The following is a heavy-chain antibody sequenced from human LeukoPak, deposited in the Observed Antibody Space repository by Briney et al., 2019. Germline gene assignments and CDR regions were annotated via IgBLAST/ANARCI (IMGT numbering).Heavy chain of an antibody. D-gene: IGHD3-10*01. CDR3: ARESHSGSGGRFGY. CDR2: IYHSGST. CDR1: GGSISSSNW. J-gene: IGHJ4*02. Sequence: SETLSLTCAVSGGSISSSNWWSWVRQPPGKGLEWIGEIYHSGSTNYNPSLKSRVTMSVDKSKNQFSLKLSSVTAADTAVYYCARESHSGSGGRFGYWGQGTLVTVSS. V-gene: IGHV4-4*02.